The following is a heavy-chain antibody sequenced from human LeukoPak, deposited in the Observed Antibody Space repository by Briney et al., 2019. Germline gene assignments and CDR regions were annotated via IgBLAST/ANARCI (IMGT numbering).Heavy chain of an antibody. Sequence: ASVKVSCKASGYSFTSNYIHWVRQAPGQGLEWMGMIYPRDGSTSYAQKLQGRVTMTTDTSTSTAYMELRSLRSDDTAVYYCARYDYDSSGYYSNDAFDIWGQGTMVTVSS. CDR3: ARYDYDSSGYYSNDAFDI. CDR2: IYPRDGST. CDR1: GYSFTSNY. J-gene: IGHJ3*02. D-gene: IGHD3-22*01. V-gene: IGHV1-46*01.